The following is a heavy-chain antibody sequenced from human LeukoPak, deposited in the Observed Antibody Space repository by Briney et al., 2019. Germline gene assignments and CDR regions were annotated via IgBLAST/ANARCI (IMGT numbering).Heavy chain of an antibody. CDR3: ARSSGEMATIDYYYYMDV. CDR1: GGTFSSFG. Sequence: SVKVSCKASGGTFSSFGISWVRQAPGQGLEWMGGIIPIFGSANYAPTFQGRVTITVDASTTTAYMELSRLRPEDTAVYYCARSSGEMATIDYYYYMDVWGIGTTVTVSS. CDR2: IIPIFGSA. D-gene: IGHD5-24*01. V-gene: IGHV1-69*13. J-gene: IGHJ6*03.